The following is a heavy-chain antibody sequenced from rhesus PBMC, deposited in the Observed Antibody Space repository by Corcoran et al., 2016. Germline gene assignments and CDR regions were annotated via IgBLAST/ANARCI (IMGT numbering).Heavy chain of an antibody. D-gene: IGHD6-25*01. Sequence: QVQLQESGPGVVKPSETLSLTCAVSGYSISSGYDWSWIRQPPGKGLEWIGYIYGSSGSTNYNPSRTNRVTISKDTSKNHISLRLSSVTAADTAVYYCASRGGRRFDYWGQGVLVTVSS. CDR3: ASRGGRRFDY. V-gene: IGHV4-76*01. CDR1: GYSISSGYD. J-gene: IGHJ4*01. CDR2: IYGSSGST.